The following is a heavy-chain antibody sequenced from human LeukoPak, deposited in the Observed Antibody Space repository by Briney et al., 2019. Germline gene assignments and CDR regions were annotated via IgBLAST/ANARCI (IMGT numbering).Heavy chain of an antibody. J-gene: IGHJ4*02. CDR1: GSIFTSYW. Sequence: GESLQISCQGSGSIFTSYWIGWVRRLPGKGLEWMGIIYPGDSETRYSPSFQGQVAISAHKSISTAYLQWSSLKASDTAMYYCARGLTPTAFDYWGQGTLVTVSS. CDR2: IYPGDSET. D-gene: IGHD2-21*02. CDR3: ARGLTPTAFDY. V-gene: IGHV5-51*01.